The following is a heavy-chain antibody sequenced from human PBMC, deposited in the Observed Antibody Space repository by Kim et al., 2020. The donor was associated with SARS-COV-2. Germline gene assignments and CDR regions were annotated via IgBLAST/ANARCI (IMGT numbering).Heavy chain of an antibody. D-gene: IGHD2-2*01. CDR3: ASFGSSTRWGKYFQH. V-gene: IGHV4-4*07. J-gene: IGHJ1*01. Sequence: PSRKSRVTMSVDTSKNQFSLKLSSVTAADTAVYYCASFGSSTRWGKYFQHWGQGTLVTVSS.